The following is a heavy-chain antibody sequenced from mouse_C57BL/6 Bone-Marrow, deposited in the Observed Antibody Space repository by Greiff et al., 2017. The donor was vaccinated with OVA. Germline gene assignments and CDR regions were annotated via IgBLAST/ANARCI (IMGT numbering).Heavy chain of an antibody. D-gene: IGHD2-1*01. Sequence: QVQLKESGAELARPGASVKLSCKASGYTFTSYGISWVKQRTGQGLEWIGEIYPRSGNTYYNEKFKGKATLTADKSSSTAYMELRSLTSEDSAVYFCAREVYGNLYYFDYWGQGTTLTVSS. CDR3: AREVYGNLYYFDY. V-gene: IGHV1-81*01. CDR1: GYTFTSYG. J-gene: IGHJ2*01. CDR2: IYPRSGNT.